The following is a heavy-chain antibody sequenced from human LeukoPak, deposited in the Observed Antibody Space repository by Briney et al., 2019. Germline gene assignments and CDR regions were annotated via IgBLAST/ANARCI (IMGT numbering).Heavy chain of an antibody. CDR2: ISYDGSNK. Sequence: GGSLRLSCAASGFTFSSYAMHWVRQAPGKGLEWVAVISYDGSNKYYADSVKGRFTISRDNSKNTLYLQMNSLRAEDTAMYYCARERDNSGPFDYWGQGTLVTVSS. CDR3: ARERDNSGPFDY. J-gene: IGHJ4*02. CDR1: GFTFSSYA. V-gene: IGHV3-30*14. D-gene: IGHD7-27*01.